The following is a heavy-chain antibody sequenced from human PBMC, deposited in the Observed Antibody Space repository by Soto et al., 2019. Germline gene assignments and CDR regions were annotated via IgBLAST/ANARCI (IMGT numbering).Heavy chain of an antibody. D-gene: IGHD4-4*01. CDR3: ARRVYSNDYFDY. V-gene: IGHV4-59*01. J-gene: IGHJ4*02. Sequence: SETLSLTCTVSGGSISSYYWSWIRQPPGKGLEWIGYIYYSGSTNYNPSLKSRVTISVVTSKNQFSLKLSSVTAADTAVYYCARRVYSNDYFDYWGQGTLVTVSS. CDR1: GGSISSYY. CDR2: IYYSGST.